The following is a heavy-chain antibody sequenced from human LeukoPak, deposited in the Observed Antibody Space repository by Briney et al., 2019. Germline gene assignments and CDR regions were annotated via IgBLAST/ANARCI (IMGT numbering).Heavy chain of an antibody. J-gene: IGHJ3*02. CDR2: ISSSSTI. CDR3: ARDYDFWKGAFDI. Sequence: GGSLRLSCAASGFTFSSYSMNWVRQAPGKGLEWVSYISSSSTIYYADSVKGRFTISRDNAKNSLYLQMNSLRAEDTAVYYCARDYDFWKGAFDIWGQGTMVTVSS. V-gene: IGHV3-48*01. D-gene: IGHD3-3*01. CDR1: GFTFSSYS.